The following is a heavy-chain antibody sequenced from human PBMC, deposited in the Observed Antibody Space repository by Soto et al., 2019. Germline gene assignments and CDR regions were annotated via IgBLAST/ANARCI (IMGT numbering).Heavy chain of an antibody. D-gene: IGHD4-17*01. CDR1: GSTFSSYA. V-gene: IGHV3-23*01. CDR3: ANTRRGDYDYDYGMDV. J-gene: IGHJ6*02. Sequence: EVQLLESGGGLVQPGGSLRLSCAASGSTFSSYAMSWVRQAPGKGLEWVSAISGSGGSTYYADSVKGRFTISRDNSKNXLYRQMNSMRAEDTAVYYCANTRRGDYDYDYGMDVWGQGTTVTVSS. CDR2: ISGSGGST.